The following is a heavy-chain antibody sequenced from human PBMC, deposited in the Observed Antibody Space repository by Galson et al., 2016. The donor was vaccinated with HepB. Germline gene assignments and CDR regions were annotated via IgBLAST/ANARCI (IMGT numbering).Heavy chain of an antibody. CDR3: ARDRRYYYYMDV. J-gene: IGHJ6*03. V-gene: IGHV3-74*01. CDR1: GFTFTNHW. CDR2: TNTAGTNA. D-gene: IGHD1-14*01. Sequence: SLRLSCAASGFTFTNHWMHWVRQVPGKGLVWVSRTNTAGTNATYADSVKGRFTISRDNTKKTVYLQMNSLRAEDTAVYYCARDRRYYYYMDVWGQGTTVTVSS.